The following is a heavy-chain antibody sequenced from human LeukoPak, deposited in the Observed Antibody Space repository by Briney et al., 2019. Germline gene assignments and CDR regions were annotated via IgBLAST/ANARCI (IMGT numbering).Heavy chain of an antibody. J-gene: IGHJ5*02. V-gene: IGHV1-18*01. CDR3: ARDLIAARPGWFDP. Sequence: ASVKVSCKASGYAFTTYGINWVRQAPGQGLELMGWISAYNGDTNYAQNVQGRVTMSTDTSTSTAYMGLRSLRSDDTAVYYCARDLIAARPGWFDPWGQGTLVTVSS. D-gene: IGHD6-6*01. CDR2: ISAYNGDT. CDR1: GYAFTTYG.